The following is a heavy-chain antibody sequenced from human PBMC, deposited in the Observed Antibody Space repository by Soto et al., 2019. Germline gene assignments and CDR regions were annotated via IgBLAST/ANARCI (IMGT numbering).Heavy chain of an antibody. CDR1: GGSFSGYY. CDR3: ARGSKVITTFGVVTEGNWFDP. J-gene: IGHJ5*02. D-gene: IGHD3-3*01. V-gene: IGHV4-34*01. Sequence: QVQLQQWGAGLLKPSETLSLTCAVYGGSFSGYYWSWIRQPPGKGLEGIGEINHSGSTNYNPSLKSRVTISVDTAKNQFSLKLSSVTAADTAVYYCARGSKVITTFGVVTEGNWFDPWGQGTLVTVSS. CDR2: INHSGST.